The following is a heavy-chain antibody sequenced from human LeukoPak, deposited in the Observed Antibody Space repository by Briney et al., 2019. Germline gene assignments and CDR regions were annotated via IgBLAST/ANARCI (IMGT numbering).Heavy chain of an antibody. CDR3: ARGREVAGTVSY. D-gene: IGHD6-19*01. CDR2: INPDSGGT. J-gene: IGHJ4*02. V-gene: IGHV1-2*02. CDR1: GYTFTDYY. Sequence: ASVKVSCKTSGYTFTDYYIHWVRQAPGQGLEWMGWINPDSGGTNYGQRFQGRVTMTRDTSISTAYMELSSLRSDDTAVYYCARGREVAGTVSYWGQGSLVTVSS.